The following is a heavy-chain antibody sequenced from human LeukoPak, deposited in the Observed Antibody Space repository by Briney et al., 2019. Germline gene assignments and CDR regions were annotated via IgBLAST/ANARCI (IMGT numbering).Heavy chain of an antibody. Sequence: SVKVSCKASGGTFSSYAISWVRQAPGQGLECMGGIIPIFGTANYAQKFQGRVTITADKSTSTAYMELSSLRSEDTAVYYCARILTGYSSGDYWGQGTLVTVSS. V-gene: IGHV1-69*06. CDR2: IIPIFGTA. D-gene: IGHD6-19*01. CDR3: ARILTGYSSGDY. CDR1: GGTFSSYA. J-gene: IGHJ4*02.